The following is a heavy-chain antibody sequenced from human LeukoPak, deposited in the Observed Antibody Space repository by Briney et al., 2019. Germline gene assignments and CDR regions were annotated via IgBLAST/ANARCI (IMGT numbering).Heavy chain of an antibody. J-gene: IGHJ5*02. CDR1: GASIRSSTYY. CDR3: ARRSTVAGRGRFDP. V-gene: IGHV4-39*02. D-gene: IGHD6-19*01. Sequence: SETLSLTCIVSGASIRSSTYYWGWVRQSPGKGLEWIASVHHSGSTYDNPSPKSRVTISVDTSKNHFSLKLTSVSAADTAVYYCARRSTVAGRGRFDPWGQGTLVTVSS. CDR2: VHHSGST.